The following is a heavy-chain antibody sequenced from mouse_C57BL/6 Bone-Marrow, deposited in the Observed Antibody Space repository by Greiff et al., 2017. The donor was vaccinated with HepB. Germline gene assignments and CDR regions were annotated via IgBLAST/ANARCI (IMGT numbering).Heavy chain of an antibody. CDR2: ISYDGSN. CDR3: AALRPVDY. CDR1: GYSITSGYY. J-gene: IGHJ2*01. Sequence: EVKLQESGPGLVKPSQSLSLTCSVTGYSITSGYYWNWIRQFPGNKLEWMGYISYDGSNNYNPSLKNRISITRDTSKNQFFLKLNSVTTEDTATYYCAALRPVDYWGQGTTLTVSS. D-gene: IGHD2-12*01. V-gene: IGHV3-6*01.